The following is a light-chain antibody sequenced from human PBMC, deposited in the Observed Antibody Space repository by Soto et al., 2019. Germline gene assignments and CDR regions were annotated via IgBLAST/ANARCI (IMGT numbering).Light chain of an antibody. V-gene: IGKV1D-12*01. CDR2: AAS. CDR3: QQAYSLPIT. J-gene: IGKJ5*01. CDR1: QDIAGY. Sequence: DLQETKSPSSVSASVVDIVPITCRASQDIAGYLAWYQHKPGRAPELLIHAASSLQSGVPSRFSGSGSGTDFTLTINSLQPEDFATYYCQQAYSLPITFGQGTRLEIK.